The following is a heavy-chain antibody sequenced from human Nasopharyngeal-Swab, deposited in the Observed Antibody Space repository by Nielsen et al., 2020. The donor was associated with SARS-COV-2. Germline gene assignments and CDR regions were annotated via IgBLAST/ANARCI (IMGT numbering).Heavy chain of an antibody. Sequence: GGSLRLSCAASGFTFSSYAMHWVRQAPGKGLEWVAVISYDGSNKYYADSVKGRFTISRDNSKNTLYLQMNSLRAEDTAVYYCARDFGFCSSTSCSLLTFDYWGQGTLVTVSS. CDR1: GFTFSSYA. D-gene: IGHD2-2*01. V-gene: IGHV3-30-3*01. J-gene: IGHJ4*02. CDR3: ARDFGFCSSTSCSLLTFDY. CDR2: ISYDGSNK.